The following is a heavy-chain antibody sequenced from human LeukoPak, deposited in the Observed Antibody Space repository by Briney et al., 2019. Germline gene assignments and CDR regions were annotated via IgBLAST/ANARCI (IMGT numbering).Heavy chain of an antibody. CDR2: INHSGST. V-gene: IGHV4-34*01. CDR3: ARKKWYGSGPNAAFDP. CDR1: GGSFSGYY. D-gene: IGHD3-10*01. Sequence: SETLSLTCAVYGGSFSGYYWSWIRQPPGKGLEWIGEINHSGSTNYNPSLKSRVTVSVDTSKNQFSLKLSSVTAADTAVYYCARKKWYGSGPNAAFDPWGQGTLVTVSS. J-gene: IGHJ5*02.